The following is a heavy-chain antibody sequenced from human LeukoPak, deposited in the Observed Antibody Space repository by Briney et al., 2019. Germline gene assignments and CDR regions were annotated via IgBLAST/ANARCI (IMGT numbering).Heavy chain of an antibody. CDR2: IYHSGST. CDR3: ARQKLEKLNYYGSGSYYNGPSYYFDY. CDR1: GYSISSGYY. J-gene: IGHJ4*02. Sequence: SETLSLTCTVSGYSISSGYYWGWIRQPPGKGLEWIGSIYHSGSTYYNPSLKSRVTISVDTSKNQFSLKLSSVTAADTAVYYCARQKLEKLNYYGSGSYYNGPSYYFDYWGQGTLVTVSS. V-gene: IGHV4-38-2*02. D-gene: IGHD3-10*01.